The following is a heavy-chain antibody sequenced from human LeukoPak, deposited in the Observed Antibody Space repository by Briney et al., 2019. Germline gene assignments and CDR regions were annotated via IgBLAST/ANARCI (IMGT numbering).Heavy chain of an antibody. CDR3: AAISSGWYEDY. CDR2: LVVGSRKT. V-gene: IGHV1-58*01. J-gene: IGHJ4*02. Sequence: IGWLVVGSRKTNYAQKFQERVTITRDKSTSTAYMEMSSLRSEDTAVYYCAAISSGWYEDYWGQGTLVTVSS. D-gene: IGHD6-19*01.